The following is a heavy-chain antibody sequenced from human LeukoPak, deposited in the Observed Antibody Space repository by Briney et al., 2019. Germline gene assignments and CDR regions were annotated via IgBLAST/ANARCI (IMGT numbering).Heavy chain of an antibody. V-gene: IGHV2-5*01. D-gene: IGHD4-17*01. Sequence: SGPTLVHPTPPLTLTCTTSGFSLSTSGVGVGWIRQPPAKALEWLALIYWNNDNRYSPSLKSRLTITKDTSNNQVVLTMSNTDSVDTATYYCARYGDYIFLDYFHYWGQGTLVTVSS. CDR2: IYWNNDN. J-gene: IGHJ4*02. CDR1: GFSLSTSGVG. CDR3: ARYGDYIFLDYFHY.